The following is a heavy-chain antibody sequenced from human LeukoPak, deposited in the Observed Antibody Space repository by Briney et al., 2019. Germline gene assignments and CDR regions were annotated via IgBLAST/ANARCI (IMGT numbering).Heavy chain of an antibody. CDR1: GLTFDDYA. Sequence: GGSLRLSCAASGLTFDDYAMHWVRQAPGKGLEWVSGISWNSGSIGYADSVKGRSTISRDNAKNSLYLQMNSLRAEDTALYYCAKDISTTAAMAYYMDVWGKGTTVTVSS. D-gene: IGHD2-2*01. J-gene: IGHJ6*03. CDR3: AKDISTTAAMAYYMDV. CDR2: ISWNSGSI. V-gene: IGHV3-9*01.